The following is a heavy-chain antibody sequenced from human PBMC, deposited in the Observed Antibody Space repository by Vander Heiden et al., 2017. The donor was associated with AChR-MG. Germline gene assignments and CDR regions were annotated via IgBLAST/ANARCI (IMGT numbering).Heavy chain of an antibody. V-gene: IGHV3-30-3*01. CDR2: ISYDGSNK. J-gene: IGHJ6*03. Sequence: QVQLVESGGGVVQPGRSLRLSCAASGFTFSSYAMHWVRQAPGKGLEWVAVISYDGSNKYYADSVKGRFTISRDNSKNTLYLQMNSLRAEDTAVYYCAVARYYYYMDVWCKGTTVTVSS. CDR3: AVARYYYYMDV. CDR1: GFTFSSYA.